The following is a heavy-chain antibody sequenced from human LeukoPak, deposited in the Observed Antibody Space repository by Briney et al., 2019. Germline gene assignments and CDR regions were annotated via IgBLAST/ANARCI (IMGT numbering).Heavy chain of an antibody. Sequence: SETLSLTCAVYGGSFSGYYWSWIRQPPGKGLEWIGEINHSGSTDYNPSLKSRVTTSVDTSKNQFSLKLSSVTAADTAVYYCAGGWRGYSYGYGVTYDYWGQGTLVTVSS. CDR1: GGSFSGYY. D-gene: IGHD5-18*01. J-gene: IGHJ4*02. CDR3: AGGWRGYSYGYGVTYDY. V-gene: IGHV4-34*01. CDR2: INHSGST.